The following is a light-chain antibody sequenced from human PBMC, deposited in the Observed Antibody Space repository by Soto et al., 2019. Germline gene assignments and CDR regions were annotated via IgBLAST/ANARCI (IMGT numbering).Light chain of an antibody. CDR2: GAS. V-gene: IGKV3-20*01. CDR3: QQYGSSGT. J-gene: IGKJ1*01. Sequence: ESVFTQFSGTLSLSAREIATLSCRASQSVSSSYLAWYQQKPGQAPRLLIYGASSRATGIPDRFSGSGSGTDFTLTISRLEPEDFAVYYCQQYGSSGTFGQGTKVDIK. CDR1: QSVSSSY.